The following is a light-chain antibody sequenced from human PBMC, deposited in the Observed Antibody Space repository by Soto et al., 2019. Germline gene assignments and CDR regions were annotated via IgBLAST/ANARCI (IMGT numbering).Light chain of an antibody. CDR1: QSVSGSY. V-gene: IGKV3-20*01. Sequence: NVLTQSPGTLSLSPGERATLSCRASQSVSGSYLAWYQQKPGQAPRLLIYLASTRANGIPDRFSGSGSGTDFTLSISRREPEDSAVYYCHQYGDAPQTFGQGTKLEI. CDR3: HQYGDAPQT. CDR2: LAS. J-gene: IGKJ2*01.